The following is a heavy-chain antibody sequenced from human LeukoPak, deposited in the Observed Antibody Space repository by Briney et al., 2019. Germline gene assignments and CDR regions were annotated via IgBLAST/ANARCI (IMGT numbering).Heavy chain of an antibody. Sequence: ASVKVSCKASGGTFSSYAISWVRQAPGQGLEWMGGIIPIFGTANYAQKFQGRVTMTEDTSTDTAYMELSSLRSEDTAVYYCATLSGSSPWGQGTLVTVSS. CDR1: GGTFSSYA. CDR2: IIPIFGTA. V-gene: IGHV1-69*06. D-gene: IGHD6-19*01. J-gene: IGHJ5*02. CDR3: ATLSGSSP.